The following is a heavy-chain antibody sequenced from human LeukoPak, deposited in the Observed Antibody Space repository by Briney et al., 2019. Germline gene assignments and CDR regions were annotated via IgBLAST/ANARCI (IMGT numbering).Heavy chain of an antibody. CDR3: AKSGYNRFDY. Sequence: PGGSLRLSCTVSGFTVSSDSMSWVRQAPGKGLEWVSFIYSGGSTHYSDSVKGRFTISRDNSKNTLYLQMNSLRAEDTAVYYCAKSGYNRFDYWGQGTLVTVSS. D-gene: IGHD5-24*01. J-gene: IGHJ4*02. V-gene: IGHV3-53*01. CDR2: IYSGGST. CDR1: GFTVSSDS.